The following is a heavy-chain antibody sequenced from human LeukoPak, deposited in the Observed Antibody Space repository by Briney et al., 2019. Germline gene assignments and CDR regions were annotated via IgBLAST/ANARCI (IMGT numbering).Heavy chain of an antibody. CDR3: AKDFYDST. J-gene: IGHJ5*02. CDR2: IRSNSDGGTI. V-gene: IGHV3-15*01. CDR1: GFTFSSYW. D-gene: IGHD3-22*01. Sequence: GGSLRLSCAASGFTFSSYWMSWVRQAPGKGLEWVGRIRSNSDGGTIDYAAPVKGRFTLSRDDSKTTLYLQMNSLQTEDTAVYYCAKDFYDSTWGKGTLVTVSS.